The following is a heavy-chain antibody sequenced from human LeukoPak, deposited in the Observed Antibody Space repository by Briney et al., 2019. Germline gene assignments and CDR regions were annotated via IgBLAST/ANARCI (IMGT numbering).Heavy chain of an antibody. CDR3: ARGYDSGSYYVY. CDR1: GFTFSSYE. J-gene: IGHJ4*02. Sequence: GGSLRLSCAASGFTFSSYEMNWDRQAPGKGLEWVSYISRSASTIYYADSVKGRFTISRDNAKNSLYLQMNSLRAEDTAVYHCARGYDSGSYYVYWGQGTLVTVSS. CDR2: ISRSASTI. D-gene: IGHD3-22*01. V-gene: IGHV3-48*03.